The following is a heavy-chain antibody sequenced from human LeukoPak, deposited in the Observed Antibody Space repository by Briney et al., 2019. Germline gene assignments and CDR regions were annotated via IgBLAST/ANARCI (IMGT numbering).Heavy chain of an antibody. J-gene: IGHJ4*02. V-gene: IGHV4-59*01. D-gene: IGHD3-10*01. Sequence: KPSETLSLTCTVSGDSISSYYWSWIRQPPGRGLAWIGYIYSSASTKYNPSLKSRVTISVDTSKNQFSLKLSSVTAADTAVYYCASSGSGIYALDYWGQGTLVTVSS. CDR1: GDSISSYY. CDR2: IYSSAST. CDR3: ASSGSGIYALDY.